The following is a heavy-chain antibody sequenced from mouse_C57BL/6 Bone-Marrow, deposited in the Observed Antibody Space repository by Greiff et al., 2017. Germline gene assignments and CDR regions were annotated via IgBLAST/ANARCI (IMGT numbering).Heavy chain of an antibody. J-gene: IGHJ2*01. CDR3: ARYYYGSYFDY. D-gene: IGHD1-1*01. Sequence: QVQLQQSGAELVRPGTSVKVSCKASGYAFTNYLIEWVKQRPGQGLEWIGVINPGSGGTNYNEKFKGKATLTADKPSSTAYMQLSSLTSEDSAVYFCARYYYGSYFDYWGQGTTLTVSS. V-gene: IGHV1-54*01. CDR1: GYAFTNYL. CDR2: INPGSGGT.